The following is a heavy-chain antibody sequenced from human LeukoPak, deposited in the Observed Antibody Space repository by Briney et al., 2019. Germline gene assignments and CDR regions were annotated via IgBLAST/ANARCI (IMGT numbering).Heavy chain of an antibody. V-gene: IGHV3-30*10. CDR2: FSRDGINT. D-gene: IGHD5-12*01. CDR3: ATGKLDASGFDFMLPF. J-gene: IGHJ4*02. CDR1: GFTFSSSA. Sequence: PGGSLRLSCAASGFTFSSSAMHWVRQAPGKGLEWLAVFSRDGINTYYTDSVKGRFTISRVNSKNIFYLQMNSLRIEDTAIYYCATGKLDASGFDFMLPFWGQGTLVSVSS.